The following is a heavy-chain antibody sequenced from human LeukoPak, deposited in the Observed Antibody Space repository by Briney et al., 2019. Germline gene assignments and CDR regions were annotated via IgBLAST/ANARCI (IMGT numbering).Heavy chain of an antibody. V-gene: IGHV3-7*01. J-gene: IGHJ4*02. CDR1: GFTFSTYL. CDR3: TSDEGATETTYRFDH. D-gene: IGHD4-17*01. Sequence: GGSLRLSCVASGFTFSTYLMSWVRQAPGKGLEWVGNIKEDGSEKYYIDSVKGRFTISRDNAKNLLFLQMNSLRAEDTAVYYCTSDEGATETTYRFDHWGQGTLVTVSS. CDR2: IKEDGSEK.